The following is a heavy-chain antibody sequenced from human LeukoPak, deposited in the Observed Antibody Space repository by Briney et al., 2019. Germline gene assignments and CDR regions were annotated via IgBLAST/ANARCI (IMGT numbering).Heavy chain of an antibody. V-gene: IGHV4-34*01. D-gene: IGHD5-12*01. CDR2: INHSGST. J-gene: IGHJ4*02. Sequence: PPETLSHTRAVYGGSFSGYCRSWIRQPPGKGLEWIGEINHSGSTNYKPSLKRRVTISIDTSKNQFSLNVSSVTAADTAVYYCARTGYSDYDFDYWGQGTLVTVSS. CDR1: GGSFSGYC. CDR3: ARTGYSDYDFDY.